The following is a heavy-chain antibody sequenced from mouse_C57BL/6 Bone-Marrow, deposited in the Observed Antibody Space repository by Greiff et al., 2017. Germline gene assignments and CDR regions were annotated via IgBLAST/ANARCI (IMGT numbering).Heavy chain of an antibody. J-gene: IGHJ4*01. D-gene: IGHD2-4*01. V-gene: IGHV2-3*01. Sequence: VQLQQSGPGLVAPSQSLSITCTVSGFSLTSYGVSWVRQPPGKGLEWLGVIWGDGSTNYHSAPISRLSISKDNSKSQVFLKLNSLLTDDTATYYCAKPLLYYDYDGDYAMDYWGQGTSVTVSS. CDR2: IWGDGST. CDR3: AKPLLYYDYDGDYAMDY. CDR1: GFSLTSYG.